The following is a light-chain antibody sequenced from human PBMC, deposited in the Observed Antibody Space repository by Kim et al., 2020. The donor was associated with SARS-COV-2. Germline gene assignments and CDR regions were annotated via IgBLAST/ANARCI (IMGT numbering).Light chain of an antibody. Sequence: ASVGDSVTITCRASQSISNWLAWYQHKPGKAPKLLIYKASTLESGVPSRFSGSGSRTEFTLTISSLQPDDFASYYCQQYNSYSGTFGQGTKVDIK. CDR3: QQYNSYSGT. CDR2: KAS. V-gene: IGKV1-5*03. CDR1: QSISNW. J-gene: IGKJ1*01.